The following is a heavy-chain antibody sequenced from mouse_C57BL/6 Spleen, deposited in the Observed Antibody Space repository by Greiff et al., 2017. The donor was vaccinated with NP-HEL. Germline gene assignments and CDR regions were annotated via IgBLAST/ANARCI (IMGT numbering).Heavy chain of an antibody. CDR2: IDPSDSYT. CDR1: GYTFTSYW. V-gene: IGHV1-69*01. J-gene: IGHJ4*01. Sequence: QVQLQQSGAELVMPGASVKLSCKASGYTFTSYWMHWVKQRPGQGLEWIGEIDPSDSYTNYNQKFKGKSTLTVDKSSSTAYMQLSSLTSEDSAVYYCARREAAQAHYYAMDYWGQGTSVTVSS. CDR3: ARREAAQAHYYAMDY. D-gene: IGHD3-2*02.